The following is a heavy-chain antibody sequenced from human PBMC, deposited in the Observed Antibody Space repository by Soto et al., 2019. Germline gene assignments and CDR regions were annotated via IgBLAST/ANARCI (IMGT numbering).Heavy chain of an antibody. CDR3: AKDPEELVTMIVVVITYFDY. CDR1: GFTFSSYG. Sequence: PGGSLRLSCAASGFTFSSYGMHWVRQAPGKGLEWVAVISYDGSNKYYADSVKGRFTISRDNSKNTLYLQMNSLRAEDTAVYYCAKDPEELVTMIVVVITYFDYWGQGALVTVSS. D-gene: IGHD3-22*01. V-gene: IGHV3-30*18. CDR2: ISYDGSNK. J-gene: IGHJ4*02.